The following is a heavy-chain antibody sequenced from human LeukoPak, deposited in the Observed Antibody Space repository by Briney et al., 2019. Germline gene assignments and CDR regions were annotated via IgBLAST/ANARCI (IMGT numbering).Heavy chain of an antibody. CDR2: IYPGDSDA. CDR3: ARWLGYCSSTYWYQPFDY. J-gene: IGHJ4*02. CDR1: GYRFTSSW. V-gene: IGHV5-51*01. D-gene: IGHD2-2*01. Sequence: GESLKISCKGSGYRFTSSWIGWVRQMPGKGLEWMGIIYPGDSDARYSPSFQGQVTISADKSISTAYLQWSSLKVSDTAMYYCARWLGYCSSTYWYQPFDYWGQGTLVTVSS.